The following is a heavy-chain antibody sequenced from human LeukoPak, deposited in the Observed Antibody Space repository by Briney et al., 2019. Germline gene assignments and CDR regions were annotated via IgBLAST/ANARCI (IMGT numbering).Heavy chain of an antibody. D-gene: IGHD6-19*01. J-gene: IGHJ4*02. V-gene: IGHV5-51*01. CDR3: ASSGGSGWDEGFDY. Sequence: GESLKISCKDSAYRFSSYWIAWGRQMPGKGLECMGIIYLGDSDTRYSPSFQGQVTISADKSISTAYLQWSSLNVSDTATYSCASSGGSGWDEGFDYWGQGTLVTVSS. CDR2: IYLGDSDT. CDR1: AYRFSSYW.